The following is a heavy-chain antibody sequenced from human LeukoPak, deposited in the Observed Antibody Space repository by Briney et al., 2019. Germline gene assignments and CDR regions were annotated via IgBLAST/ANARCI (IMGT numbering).Heavy chain of an antibody. CDR3: ARDCTGGGSCYSGFDP. Sequence: ASVKVSCKASGGTFSSYAISWVRQAPGQGLEWMGWINPNSGGTNYAQKFQGWVTMTRDTSISTAYMELSRLRSDDTAVYYCARDCTGGGSCYSGFDPWGQGTLVTVSS. D-gene: IGHD2-15*01. CDR1: GGTFSSYA. CDR2: INPNSGGT. V-gene: IGHV1-2*04. J-gene: IGHJ5*02.